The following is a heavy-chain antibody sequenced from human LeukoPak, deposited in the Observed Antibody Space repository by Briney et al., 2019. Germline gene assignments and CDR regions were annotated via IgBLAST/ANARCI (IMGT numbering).Heavy chain of an antibody. CDR2: IYYSGST. Sequence: SETLSLTCTVSGGSISSGGYYWSWIRQHPGKGLEWIGYIYYSGSTYYNPSLKSRVTISVDTSKNQFSLKLSSVTAADTAVYYCARSLVTVTTVSYGMDVWGQGTTVTVSS. CDR3: ARSLVTVTTVSYGMDV. D-gene: IGHD4-17*01. J-gene: IGHJ6*02. CDR1: GGSISSGGYY. V-gene: IGHV4-31*03.